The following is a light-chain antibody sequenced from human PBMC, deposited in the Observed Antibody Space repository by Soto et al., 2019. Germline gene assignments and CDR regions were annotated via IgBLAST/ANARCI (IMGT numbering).Light chain of an antibody. CDR3: QQYKSYPWT. Sequence: DIQMTQSPSTLSAFVGDSVAITCRASQTISNFLAWYQQKPGKAPKLLFYRASNLEGGVPSRFSGGGSGTEFTLTNNSLQPDDSATYYCQQYKSYPWTFGQGTKVEIK. CDR2: RAS. CDR1: QTISNF. J-gene: IGKJ1*01. V-gene: IGKV1-5*03.